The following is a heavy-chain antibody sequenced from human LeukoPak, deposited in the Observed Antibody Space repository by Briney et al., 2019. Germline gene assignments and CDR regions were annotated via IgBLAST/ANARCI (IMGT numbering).Heavy chain of an antibody. CDR2: IHYDGNNK. CDR1: GFTFSAYG. V-gene: IGHV3-30*02. J-gene: IGHJ4*02. D-gene: IGHD3-22*01. Sequence: PGGSLRLSCAASGFTFSAYGMHWVRQAPGKGLEWVAFIHYDGNNKYYADSVKGRFTISRDNSKNTLYLQMNSLRAEDTAVYYCARGPYDSSGYTDYWGQGTLVTVSS. CDR3: ARGPYDSSGYTDY.